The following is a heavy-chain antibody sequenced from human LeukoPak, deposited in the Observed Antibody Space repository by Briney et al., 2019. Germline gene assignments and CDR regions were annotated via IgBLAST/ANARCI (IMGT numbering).Heavy chain of an antibody. J-gene: IGHJ6*03. D-gene: IGHD2-2*01. CDR3: AREYQLLGDYYYYYMDV. CDR2: ISAYNGNT. Sequence: ASVKVSCKASGYTFTSYGISWVRQAPGQGLEWMGWISAYNGNTNYAQKLQGRVTMTTDTSTSTAYMELRSLRSDDTAVYYCAREYQLLGDYYYYYMDVWGKGTTVTVS. V-gene: IGHV1-18*01. CDR1: GYTFTSYG.